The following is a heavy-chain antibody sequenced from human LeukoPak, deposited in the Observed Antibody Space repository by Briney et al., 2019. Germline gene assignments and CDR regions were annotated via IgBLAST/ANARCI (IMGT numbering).Heavy chain of an antibody. CDR1: GGSFSGYY. Sequence: SETLSLTCAVFGGSFSGYYWSWIRQPPGKGLEWIGEINHSGSTNYNPSLKSRVTISVDTSKNQFSLKLSSVTAADTAVYYCARGLGYSSSLLPGGYWGQGTLVTLSS. J-gene: IGHJ4*02. CDR2: INHSGST. V-gene: IGHV4-34*01. D-gene: IGHD6-6*01. CDR3: ARGLGYSSSLLPGGY.